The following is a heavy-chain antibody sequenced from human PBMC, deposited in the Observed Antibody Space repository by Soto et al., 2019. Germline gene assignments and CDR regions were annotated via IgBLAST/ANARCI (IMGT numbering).Heavy chain of an antibody. J-gene: IGHJ4*02. CDR2: ISYDGRDK. V-gene: IGHV3-30*04. Sequence: QVQLVESGGGVVQPGRSLRLSCAASGFTFSDYAMNWVRQAPGKGLEWVTDISYDGRDKYYAESVKGRFTISRDNSRNTVYLQMNSLRPEDTAVYYCVSGYGSRSPYRGRGRLVTVSS. D-gene: IGHD3-10*01. CDR1: GFTFSDYA. CDR3: VSGYGSRSPY.